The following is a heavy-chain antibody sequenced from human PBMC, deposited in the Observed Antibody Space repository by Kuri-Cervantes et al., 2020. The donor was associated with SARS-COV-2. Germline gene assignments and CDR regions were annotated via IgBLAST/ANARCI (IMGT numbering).Heavy chain of an antibody. Sequence: AVKVSCKASVYNFPDYGISWVRQAPGQGLEWLGWISTYDGRTKYAQKFQGRDTMNKDTSTSTVYMEMKSLRSDDTAFYYCARAVTVRVFDIWGQGTLVTVSS. V-gene: IGHV1-18*01. CDR3: ARAVTVRVFDI. J-gene: IGHJ3*02. CDR1: VYNFPDYG. D-gene: IGHD4-17*01. CDR2: ISTYDGRT.